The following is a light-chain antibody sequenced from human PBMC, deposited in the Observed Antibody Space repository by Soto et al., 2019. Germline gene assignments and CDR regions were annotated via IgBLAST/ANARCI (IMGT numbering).Light chain of an antibody. Sequence: PGARVTLSCRASQSVSISYLTWYQQKPGQAPRILIYGASTRATSIPARFSGSGSGTDFTLTISSLQPEDFAVYYCQQDYNLPRGTFGQGTKVQIK. CDR2: GAS. V-gene: IGKV3D-7*01. CDR1: QSVSISY. J-gene: IGKJ1*01. CDR3: QQDYNLPRGT.